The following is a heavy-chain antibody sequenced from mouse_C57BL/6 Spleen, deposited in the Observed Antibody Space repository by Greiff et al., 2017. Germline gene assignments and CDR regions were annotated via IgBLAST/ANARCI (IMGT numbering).Heavy chain of an antibody. J-gene: IGHJ4*01. D-gene: IGHD2-5*01. Sequence: EVQLVESGGGLVKPGGSLKLSCAASGFTFSSYTMSWVRQTPEKRLEWVATISGGGGNTYYPDSVKGRFTISRDNAKNTLYLQMSSLRSEDTALYYCARESSYYSNYGAMDYWGQGTSVTVSS. CDR2: ISGGGGNT. CDR3: ARESSYYSNYGAMDY. V-gene: IGHV5-9*01. CDR1: GFTFSSYT.